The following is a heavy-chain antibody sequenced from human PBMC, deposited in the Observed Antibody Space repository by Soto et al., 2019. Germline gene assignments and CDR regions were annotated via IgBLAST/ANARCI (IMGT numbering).Heavy chain of an antibody. J-gene: IGHJ5*02. CDR3: VSGNPLWWFDH. CDR1: GYRFSGNY. Sequence: ASVTLFWKSSGYRFSGNYVHRVRQAPGRGLEWMGWVNPNTGSTTYPHKFKGRVTMTSETSITTTYIELSSLISDDTAVSSCVSGNPLWWFDHGGQGTLVTVSS. CDR2: VNPNTGST. D-gene: IGHD2-21*01. V-gene: IGHV1-2*07.